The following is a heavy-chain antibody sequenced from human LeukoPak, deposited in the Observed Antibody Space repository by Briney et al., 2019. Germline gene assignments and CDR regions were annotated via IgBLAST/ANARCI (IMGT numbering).Heavy chain of an antibody. CDR3: ARDHCSSISCYGRWFDP. Sequence: ASVKVSCNASGYTFTSYGISWVRQAPGQGLEWMGWISAYNGNTNYAQKLQGRVTMTTDTSTSTAYMELRSLRSDDTAVYYCARDHCSSISCYGRWFDPWGQGTLVTVSS. D-gene: IGHD2-2*01. J-gene: IGHJ5*02. V-gene: IGHV1-18*04. CDR2: ISAYNGNT. CDR1: GYTFTSYG.